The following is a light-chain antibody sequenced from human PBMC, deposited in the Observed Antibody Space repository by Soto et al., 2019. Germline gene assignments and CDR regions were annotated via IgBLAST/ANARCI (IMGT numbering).Light chain of an antibody. J-gene: IGKJ5*01. CDR3: QQYNNWPPIT. V-gene: IGKV3-15*01. CDR1: QSVSTN. Sequence: VVMKQSPATLSVSPGERATLSCRASQSVSTNLAWYQQKPGQAPRLLIYDASTRATGIPARFSGGGSGTEFTLSISSLQSEDFAVYYCQQYNNWPPITFGQGTRLEIK. CDR2: DAS.